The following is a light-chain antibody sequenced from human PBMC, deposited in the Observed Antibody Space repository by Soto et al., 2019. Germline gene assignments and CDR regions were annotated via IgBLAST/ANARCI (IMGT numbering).Light chain of an antibody. CDR3: QQSYSTPRT. J-gene: IGKJ2*01. CDR2: GAF. CDR1: PGISSF. Sequence: DIPLTQSPSFLSASVGDRVTITCRASPGISSFLAWYQQRPGKAPELLIYGAFSLQSGVPSRFSGSGSGTEFTLTISSLQPEDFATYYCQQSYSTPRTFGQGTNLEIK. V-gene: IGKV1-39*01.